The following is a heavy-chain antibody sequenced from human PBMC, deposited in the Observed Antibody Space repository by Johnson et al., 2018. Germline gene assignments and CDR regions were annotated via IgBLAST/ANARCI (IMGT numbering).Heavy chain of an antibody. V-gene: IGHV3-30*18. CDR3: AKDYSSWNNYYYYMDV. CDR2: ISYAGNNK. Sequence: QVQLVESGGGVVQPGRSLRLSCAASGFTFSTYGMHWVRQAPGKGLEWVALISYAGNNKYYEDSVKGRFTISRDNSKNTLFLQMNSLTTEDTAVYYCAKDYSSWNNYYYYMDVWGQGTTVTVSS. CDR1: GFTFSTYG. J-gene: IGHJ6*03. D-gene: IGHD6-13*01.